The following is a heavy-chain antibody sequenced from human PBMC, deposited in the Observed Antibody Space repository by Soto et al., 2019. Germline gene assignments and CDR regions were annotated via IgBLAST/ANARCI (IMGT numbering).Heavy chain of an antibody. CDR3: ARDAPRTSGKEDY. CDR1: GYRFSAYG. CDR2: ISAYNGNT. V-gene: IGHV1-18*01. D-gene: IGHD1-26*01. Sequence: QVQLVQSGAEVKKPGASVKVSCKASGYRFSAYGISWVRQAPGQGLEGMGWISAYNGNTDYEQKFQGRVTLTTDTSTSTAYMELRRLRSDDTAVYFCARDAPRTSGKEDYGGQGTLVTVSS. J-gene: IGHJ4*02.